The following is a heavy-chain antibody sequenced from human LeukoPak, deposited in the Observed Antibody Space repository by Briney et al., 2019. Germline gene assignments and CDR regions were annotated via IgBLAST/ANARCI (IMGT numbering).Heavy chain of an antibody. Sequence: PSETLSLTCTVSGGSISSSSYYWSWIRQPPGKGLEWIGYIYYSGSINYNPSLKSRVTISVDTSKNQLSLNLSSVTAADTAVYYCARGARSVAAAVVDYWGQGTLVTVSS. CDR2: IYYSGSI. CDR3: ARGARSVAAAVVDY. V-gene: IGHV4-61*01. CDR1: GGSISSSSYY. J-gene: IGHJ4*02. D-gene: IGHD6-13*01.